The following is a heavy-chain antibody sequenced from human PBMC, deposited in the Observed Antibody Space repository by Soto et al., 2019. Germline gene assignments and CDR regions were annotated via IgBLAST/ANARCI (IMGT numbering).Heavy chain of an antibody. CDR1: GYTFTSYG. D-gene: IGHD3-10*01. CDR2: ISAYNGNT. J-gene: IGHJ6*02. V-gene: IGHV1-18*01. Sequence: ASVKVSCKASGYTFTSYGISWVRQAPGQGLEWMGWISAYNGNTNYAQKLQGRVTMTTDTSTSTAYMELRSLRSDDTAVYYCARVGIGSGRIFTYYYYYGMDVWGQGTTVTVSS. CDR3: ARVGIGSGRIFTYYYYYGMDV.